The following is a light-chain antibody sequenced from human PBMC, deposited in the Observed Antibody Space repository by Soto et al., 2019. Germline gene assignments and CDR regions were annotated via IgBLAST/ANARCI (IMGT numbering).Light chain of an antibody. CDR3: GSWDSSLSAYV. CDR1: SSSIERNT. J-gene: IGLJ1*01. CDR2: DDN. V-gene: IGLV1-51*01. Sequence: QSVLTQPPSASGTPGQRVTISCSGDSSSIERNTVSWYQQLPGTAPKLLIYDDNKRPSGIPDRFSGSKSGTSATLGITGFQTGDEADYYCGSWDSSLSAYVFGTGTKV.